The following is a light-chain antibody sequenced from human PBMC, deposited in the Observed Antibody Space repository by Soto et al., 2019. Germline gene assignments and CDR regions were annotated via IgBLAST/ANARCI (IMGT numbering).Light chain of an antibody. CDR2: AAS. J-gene: IGKJ4*01. V-gene: IGKV1-27*01. CDR1: QGIRSY. CDR3: QKYNSAPLT. Sequence: DIQMTQSPSSLSASLGDRVTITCRASQGIRSYLAWFQQRPGKVPKLLIYAASTLQSGVPSRFSGSGSGTDFPLTISSLQPEDVATYYCQKYNSAPLTFGGGTRVEIK.